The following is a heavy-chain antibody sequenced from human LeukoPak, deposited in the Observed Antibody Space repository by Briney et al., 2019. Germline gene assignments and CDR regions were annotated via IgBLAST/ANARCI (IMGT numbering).Heavy chain of an antibody. J-gene: IGHJ4*02. CDR3: ARAPLYYDFWSGPPALFDY. Sequence: ASVKVSCKASGGTFSSYAISWVRQAPGQGLEWMGGIIPIFGTANYAQKFQGRVTITADESTSTAYMELSSLRSEDTAVYYCARAPLYYDFWSGPPALFDYWGQGTLVTVSS. CDR1: GGTFSSYA. CDR2: IIPIFGTA. V-gene: IGHV1-69*13. D-gene: IGHD3-3*01.